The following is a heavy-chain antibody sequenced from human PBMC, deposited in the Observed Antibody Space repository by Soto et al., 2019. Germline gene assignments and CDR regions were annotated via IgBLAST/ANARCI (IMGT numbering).Heavy chain of an antibody. Sequence: EVQLVESGGGLVQPGGSLKLSCAASGFTFSSSAMHWVRHASGKGLEWVGRIRSKGNNYATAYGASLKGRFTISRDDSKNTAYLQMNSLNTEDTAVYYCSRQASDFWSGKPQYYMDVWGKGTTVTVSS. CDR2: IRSKGNNYAT. D-gene: IGHD3-3*01. CDR1: GFTFSSSA. CDR3: SRQASDFWSGKPQYYMDV. J-gene: IGHJ6*03. V-gene: IGHV3-73*01.